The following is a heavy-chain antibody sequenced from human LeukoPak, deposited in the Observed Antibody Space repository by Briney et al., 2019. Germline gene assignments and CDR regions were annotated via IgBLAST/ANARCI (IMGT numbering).Heavy chain of an antibody. CDR2: ISYDGSNK. CDR3: ANGEGAAAGLPFDY. CDR1: GFTFSSYG. V-gene: IGHV3-30*18. D-gene: IGHD6-13*01. Sequence: GGSLRLSCAASGFTFSSYGMHWVRQAPGKGLEWVAVISYDGSNKYYADSVKGRFTISRDNSKNTLYLQMNSLRAEDTAVYYCANGEGAAAGLPFDYWGQGTLVTVSS. J-gene: IGHJ4*02.